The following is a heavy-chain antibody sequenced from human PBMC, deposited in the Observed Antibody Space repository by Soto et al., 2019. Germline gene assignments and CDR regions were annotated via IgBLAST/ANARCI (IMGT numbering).Heavy chain of an antibody. Sequence: EVQLLESGGGLVQPGGSLRLSCAASGFSFSSYAMNWVRQAPGKGLEWVSVISGSGDSTYYADSVKGRFTISRDNSKNTLCLQMISLRAEDTAVYYCARRSSGWYFDYWGQGTLVIVSS. CDR3: ARRSSGWYFDY. V-gene: IGHV3-23*01. J-gene: IGHJ4*02. D-gene: IGHD6-19*01. CDR1: GFSFSSYA. CDR2: ISGSGDST.